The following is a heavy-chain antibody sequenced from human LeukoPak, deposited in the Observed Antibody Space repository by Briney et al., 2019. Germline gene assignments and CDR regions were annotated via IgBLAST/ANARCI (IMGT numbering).Heavy chain of an antibody. D-gene: IGHD3-22*01. V-gene: IGHV3-23*01. CDR1: GFTFSSYA. Sequence: GGSLRLSCAASGFTFSSYAMSWVRQAPGKGLEWVSAISGSGGSTYYADSVKGRFTISRDNAKNSLYLEMNSLRAEDTAVYYCARDKGQYYFDSSGYYAYWGQGTLVTVSS. J-gene: IGHJ4*02. CDR3: ARDKGQYYFDSSGYYAY. CDR2: ISGSGGST.